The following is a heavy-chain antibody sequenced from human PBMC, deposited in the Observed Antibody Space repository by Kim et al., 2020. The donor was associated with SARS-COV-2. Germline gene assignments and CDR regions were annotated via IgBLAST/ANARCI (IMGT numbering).Heavy chain of an antibody. CDR3: ARNLLGYIAIDY. CDR1: GFTLASNW. CDR2: IKEDGSVQ. D-gene: IGHD5-12*01. Sequence: GGSLRLSCTASGFTLASNWMTCVRQAPGKGLEWVASIKEDGSVQTYLDSVQGRFSVSRDNAKNSLHLQMHALRAGDTASYYCARNLLGYIAIDYWGLGTLVTVSS. J-gene: IGHJ4*02. V-gene: IGHV3-7*01.